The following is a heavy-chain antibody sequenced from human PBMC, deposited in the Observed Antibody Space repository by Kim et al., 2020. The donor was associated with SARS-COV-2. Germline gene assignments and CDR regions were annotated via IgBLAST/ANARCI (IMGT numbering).Heavy chain of an antibody. D-gene: IGHD3-10*01. J-gene: IGHJ6*02. V-gene: IGHV3-33*06. CDR3: AKDPGYYGSGSYLSGGMDV. Sequence: RFTISRDNSKNTLYLQMNSLRAEDTAVYYCAKDPGYYGSGSYLSGGMDVWGQGTTVTVSS.